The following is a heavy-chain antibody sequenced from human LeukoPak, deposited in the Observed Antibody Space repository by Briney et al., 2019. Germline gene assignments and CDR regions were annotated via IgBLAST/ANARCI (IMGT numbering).Heavy chain of an antibody. Sequence: PGRSLRLSCAASGFTFSSYAMHWVRQAPGKGLEWVTVISYDGSNEYYADSVKGRITISRDNSKDTLYLQMNSLRAEDTAVYYCVSGGDTDSRYFKYWGQGTLVTVSS. J-gene: IGHJ1*01. CDR2: ISYDGSNE. CDR3: VSGGDTDSRYFKY. D-gene: IGHD3-22*01. V-gene: IGHV3-30-3*01. CDR1: GFTFSSYA.